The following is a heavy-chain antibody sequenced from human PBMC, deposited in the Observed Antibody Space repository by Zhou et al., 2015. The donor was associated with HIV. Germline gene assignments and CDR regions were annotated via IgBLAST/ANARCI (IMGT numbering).Heavy chain of an antibody. CDR2: IIPIFGTA. V-gene: IGHV1-69*13. CDR1: GYPFLSYG. Sequence: QVQLVQSGTEVKKPGASVKVSCKASGYPFLSYGISWVRQAPGQGLEWMGGIIPIFGTANYAQKFQGRVTITADESTSTAYMELSSLRSEDTAVYYCARGVGYYDSSGYQGPVSIDIWGQGTMVTVSS. D-gene: IGHD3-22*01. CDR3: ARGVGYYDSSGYQGPVSIDI. J-gene: IGHJ3*02.